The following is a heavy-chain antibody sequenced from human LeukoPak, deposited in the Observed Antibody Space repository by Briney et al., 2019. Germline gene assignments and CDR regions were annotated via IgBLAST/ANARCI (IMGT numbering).Heavy chain of an antibody. V-gene: IGHV3-53*05. J-gene: IGHJ4*02. CDR3: AKGSRSSGHYSDY. CDR1: GFTVSSSY. CDR2: IYSDGST. Sequence: GGSLRLSCAASGFTVSSSYMSWVRQAPGKGLEWVSVIYSDGSTYYADSVKGRFTISRDNSNDTLYLQMNSLRAEDTAVYYCAKGSRSSGHYSDYWGQGTLVTVSS. D-gene: IGHD3-22*01.